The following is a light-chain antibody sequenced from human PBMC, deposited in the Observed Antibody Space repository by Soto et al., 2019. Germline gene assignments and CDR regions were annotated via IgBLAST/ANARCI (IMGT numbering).Light chain of an antibody. CDR1: QSVSSSY. CDR3: QQRSNWPPIT. J-gene: IGKJ3*01. Sequence: EIVLTQSPGTLSLSPGERATLSCRASQSVSSSYLAWYQQKPGQAPRLLIYGASSRATGIPDRFSGSGSGTDFTLTISRLEPEDFAVYYCQQRSNWPPITFGPGTKVDI. V-gene: IGKV3D-20*02. CDR2: GAS.